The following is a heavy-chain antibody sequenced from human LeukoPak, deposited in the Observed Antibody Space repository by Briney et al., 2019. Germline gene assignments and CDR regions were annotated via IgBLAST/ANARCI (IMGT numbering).Heavy chain of an antibody. Sequence: GESLKISCKGSGYSFTSYWIGWVRQMPGKGLEWMGIIYPGDSDTRYSPSFQGQVTISADKSISTAYLQWSSLKASDTAMNYCARSRPSYCGGDCPLFDYWGQGTLVTVSS. V-gene: IGHV5-51*01. CDR2: IYPGDSDT. D-gene: IGHD2-21*02. CDR3: ARSRPSYCGGDCPLFDY. CDR1: GYSFTSYW. J-gene: IGHJ4*02.